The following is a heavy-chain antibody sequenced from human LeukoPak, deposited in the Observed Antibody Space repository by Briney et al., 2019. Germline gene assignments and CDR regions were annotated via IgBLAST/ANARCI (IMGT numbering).Heavy chain of an antibody. CDR3: ARVDSSGYYYHLDY. CDR2: IYYSGST. Sequence: SETLSLTCTVSGGSISSSSYYWGWIRQPPGKGLEWIGSIYYSGSTYYNPSLKSRVAISVDTSKNQFSLNLSSVTAADTAVYCCARVDSSGYYYHLDYWGQGTLVTVSS. J-gene: IGHJ4*02. D-gene: IGHD3-22*01. V-gene: IGHV4-39*07. CDR1: GGSISSSSYY.